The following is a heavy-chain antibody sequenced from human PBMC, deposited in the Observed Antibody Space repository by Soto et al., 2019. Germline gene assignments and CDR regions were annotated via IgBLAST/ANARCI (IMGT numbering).Heavy chain of an antibody. D-gene: IGHD6-6*01. CDR3: ARRGGSSSGYYYYAFDV. Sequence: SETLSLTCSVSSDSMNSGSYYWSWIRQHPGKGLEWIGYIYSNGDTYYNPSLKSRVTISVDTSKNQFSLNLTSVTGADTAVYYCARRGGSSSGYYYYAFDVWGQGTKVTVSS. CDR1: SDSMNSGSYY. CDR2: IYSNGDT. V-gene: IGHV4-31*03. J-gene: IGHJ6*02.